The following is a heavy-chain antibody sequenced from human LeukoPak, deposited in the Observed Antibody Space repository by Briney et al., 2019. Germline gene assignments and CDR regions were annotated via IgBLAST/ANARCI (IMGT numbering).Heavy chain of an antibody. CDR2: INPSGGST. CDR1: GYTFTSYY. V-gene: IGHV1-46*01. CDR3: ARDHQYYYDSSGYYYPDY. D-gene: IGHD3-22*01. Sequence: ASVKVSCKASGYTFTSYYMHWVRQAPGQGLEWMGIINPSGGSTSYAQKFQGRVTMTRDTSTSTVYMELSSLRSEDTAVYYCARDHQYYYDSSGYYYPDYWGQGTLVTVSS. J-gene: IGHJ4*02.